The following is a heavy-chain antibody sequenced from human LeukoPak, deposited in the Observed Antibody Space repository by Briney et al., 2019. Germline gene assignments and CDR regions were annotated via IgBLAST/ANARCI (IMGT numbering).Heavy chain of an antibody. Sequence: LETLSLTCAVYGGSFSGYYWSWIRQPPGKGLEWIGEINHSGSTNYNPSLKSRVTISVDTSKNQFSLKLSSVTAADTAVYYCARHPHYDYVWGSYRGKFDYWGQGTLVTVSS. CDR3: ARHPHYDYVWGSYRGKFDY. CDR1: GGSFSGYY. D-gene: IGHD3-16*02. V-gene: IGHV4-34*01. CDR2: INHSGST. J-gene: IGHJ4*02.